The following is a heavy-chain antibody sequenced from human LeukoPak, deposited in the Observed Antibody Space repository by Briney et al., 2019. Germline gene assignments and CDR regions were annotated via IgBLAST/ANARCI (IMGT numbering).Heavy chain of an antibody. J-gene: IGHJ4*02. D-gene: IGHD3-9*01. CDR1: GGSISSYY. V-gene: IGHV5-51*01. Sequence: ETLSLTCTVSGGSISSYYWSWIRQPAGKGLEWMGTIYPGDSDTRYSPSFQGQVTISADKSISTAYLQWSSLKASDTAMYYCARHLRDKVEYWGQGTLVTVSS. CDR2: IYPGDSDT. CDR3: ARHLRDKVEY.